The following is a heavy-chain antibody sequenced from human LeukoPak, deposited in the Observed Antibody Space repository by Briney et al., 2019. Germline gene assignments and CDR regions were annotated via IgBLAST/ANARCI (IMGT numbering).Heavy chain of an antibody. CDR1: GGSISSVSYY. J-gene: IGHJ4*02. V-gene: IGHV4-39*01. D-gene: IGHD5-18*01. CDR3: ARGGYAYGYGD. Sequence: SETLSLTCTVSGGSISSVSYYWGWIRQSPGKGLEWIGSMFYGRNTYYNPSLRSRVSISVDMSKNQFSLKLSSVTAADTAVYYCARGGYAYGYGDWGQGTLVTVSS. CDR2: MFYGRNT.